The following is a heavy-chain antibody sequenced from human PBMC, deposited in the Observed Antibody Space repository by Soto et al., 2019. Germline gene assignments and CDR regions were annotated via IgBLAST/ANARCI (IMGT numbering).Heavy chain of an antibody. J-gene: IGHJ3*02. CDR2: TKTDGTT. Sequence: EVQLVESGGGSVQPGGSLRLSCAASGFTFSRHWIHWVRQAPGQGLVWVSRTKTDGTTSFADFVRGRFTISRDNAENTLYLQMNSLRAEDTAVYYCVRDMRPVPWYGGISRAFDMWGQGTMVTVSS. V-gene: IGHV3-74*01. CDR3: VRDMRPVPWYGGISRAFDM. CDR1: GFTFSRHW. D-gene: IGHD3-10*01.